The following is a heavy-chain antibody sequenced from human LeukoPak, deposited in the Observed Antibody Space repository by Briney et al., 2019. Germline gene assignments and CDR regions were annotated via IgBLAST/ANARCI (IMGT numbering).Heavy chain of an antibody. CDR1: GGSFSGYY. CDR2: IYYSGNT. V-gene: IGHV4-34*01. J-gene: IGHJ5*02. Sequence: SETLSLTCAVYGGSFSGYYWSWIRQPPGKGLEWIGSIYYSGNTYYNPSLKSRVTISVDTSKNQFSLKLSSVTAADTAVYYCARRRLGETTTANWFDPWGQGTLVTVSS. D-gene: IGHD4-17*01. CDR3: ARRRLGETTTANWFDP.